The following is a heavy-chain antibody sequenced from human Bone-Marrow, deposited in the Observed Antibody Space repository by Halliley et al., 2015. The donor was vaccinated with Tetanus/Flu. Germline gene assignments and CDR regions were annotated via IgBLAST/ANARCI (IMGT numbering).Heavy chain of an antibody. CDR3: ARGLPYSFSWFATFDS. J-gene: IGHJ4*02. V-gene: IGHV4-34*01. D-gene: IGHD6-13*01. CDR2: IDNSGNT. Sequence: IGKIDNSGNTNSTPSPKSRVTISLDTSKTQFSLTLTSVTAADTAVYYCARGLPYSFSWFATFDSWGQGTLLTVSS.